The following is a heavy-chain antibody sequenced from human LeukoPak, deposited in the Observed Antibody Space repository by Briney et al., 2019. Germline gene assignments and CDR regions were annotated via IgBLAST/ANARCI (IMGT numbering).Heavy chain of an antibody. J-gene: IGHJ6*03. D-gene: IGHD6-13*01. Sequence: GGSLRLSCAASGFTFSSYAMSWVRQAPGKGLEWVSYISSSGSTIYYADSVKGRFTISRDNAKNSLYLQMNSLRAEDTAVYYCARDSGYSSSWYEPYYYYYYMDVWGKGTTVTVSS. CDR2: ISSSGSTI. V-gene: IGHV3-48*03. CDR1: GFTFSSYA. CDR3: ARDSGYSSSWYEPYYYYYYMDV.